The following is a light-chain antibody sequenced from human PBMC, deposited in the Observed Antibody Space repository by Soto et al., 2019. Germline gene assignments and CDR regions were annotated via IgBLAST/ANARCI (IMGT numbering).Light chain of an antibody. CDR2: GVS. J-gene: IGKJ5*01. CDR1: QGVSRSY. V-gene: IGKV3-20*01. Sequence: EIGLTQSAGTLCLSPGDRGNLXCRASQGVSRSYLAWYQRKPGGAPRLLXSGVSSRATGILERLSGSGSGTDSTLNISRLEPEDFGIYYCHQYGNSPPITFGQGTRLEIK. CDR3: HQYGNSPPIT.